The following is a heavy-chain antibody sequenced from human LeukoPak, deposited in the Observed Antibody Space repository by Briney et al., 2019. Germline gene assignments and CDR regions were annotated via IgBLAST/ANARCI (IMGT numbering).Heavy chain of an antibody. D-gene: IGHD2-15*01. CDR3: ARKSGGSSIWFDP. CDR2: IYHSGST. J-gene: IGHJ5*02. Sequence: PSETLSLTCAVSGGSISSSNWWSWVRQPPGKGLEWIGEIYHSGSTNYNPSLKSRVTISVDKSKNQFSLKLSSVTAADTAVYYCARKSGGSSIWFDPWGQGTLVTVSS. V-gene: IGHV4-4*02. CDR1: GGSISSSNW.